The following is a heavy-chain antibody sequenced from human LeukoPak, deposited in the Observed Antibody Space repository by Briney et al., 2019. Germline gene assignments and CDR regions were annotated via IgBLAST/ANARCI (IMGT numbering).Heavy chain of an antibody. Sequence: GGSLRLSCAASGFTFSSYGMHWVRQAPGKGLEWVAFIRYDGSNKYYADSVKGRFTISRDNSKNTLYLQMNSLKAEDTAVYYCAKSFEAGYSSRVSHWLAFDIWGQGTMVTVSS. CDR2: IRYDGSNK. J-gene: IGHJ3*02. D-gene: IGHD6-19*01. CDR1: GFTFSSYG. V-gene: IGHV3-30*02. CDR3: AKSFEAGYSSRVSHWLAFDI.